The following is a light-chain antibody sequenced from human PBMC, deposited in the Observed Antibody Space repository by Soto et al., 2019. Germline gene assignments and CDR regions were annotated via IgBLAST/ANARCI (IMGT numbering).Light chain of an antibody. J-gene: IGKJ1*01. CDR3: QQYEAVVT. CDR2: AAS. CDR1: QSLTNNY. V-gene: IGKV3-20*01. Sequence: EIVLTQSPGTLSLSPGERATLSCRASQSLTNNYVAWYQKTPGRALRLLIDAASTRATGIPDRFSGSGSGTDFTLTISRLEPEDVAVYYCQQYEAVVTFGQGTKVEI.